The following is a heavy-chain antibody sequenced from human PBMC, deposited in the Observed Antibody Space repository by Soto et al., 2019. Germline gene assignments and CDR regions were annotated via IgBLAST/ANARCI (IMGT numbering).Heavy chain of an antibody. CDR1: GGSISSGGYY. V-gene: IGHV4-31*03. CDR3: ARERAGRQTKADYGDFSMEWFDP. CDR2: IYYSGST. Sequence: QVQLQESGPGLVKPSQTLSLTCTVSGGSISSGGYYWSWIRQHPGKGLEWIGYIYYSGSTYYNPSLKSRVTISVDTSKNQFSLKLSSVTAADTAVYYCARERAGRQTKADYGDFSMEWFDPWGQGTLVTVSS. D-gene: IGHD4-17*01. J-gene: IGHJ5*02.